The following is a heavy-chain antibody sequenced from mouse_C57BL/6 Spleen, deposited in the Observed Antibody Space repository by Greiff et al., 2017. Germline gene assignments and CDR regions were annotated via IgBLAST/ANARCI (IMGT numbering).Heavy chain of an antibody. CDR1: GFSLTSYG. J-gene: IGHJ4*01. CDR3: ARQYGNYVTSPYTMDY. D-gene: IGHD2-1*01. CDR2: IWSDGST. Sequence: VQLVESGPGLVAPSQSLSITCTVSGFSLTSYGVHWVRQPPGKGLEWLVVIWSDGSTTYNSALKSRLSISKDNSKSQVFLKMNSLQTDDTAMYYCARQYGNYVTSPYTMDYWGQGTSVTVSS. V-gene: IGHV2-6-1*01.